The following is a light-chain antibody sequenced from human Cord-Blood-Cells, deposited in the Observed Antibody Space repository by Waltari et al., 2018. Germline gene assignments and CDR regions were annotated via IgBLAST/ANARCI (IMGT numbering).Light chain of an antibody. J-gene: IGKJ2*01. CDR2: GAS. CDR1: QSVLYSSNNKNY. CDR3: QQYDSTPYT. V-gene: IGKV4-1*01. Sequence: DIVMTQSPDSLAVSLGERATINCKSNQSVLYSSNNKNYLAWYQQKPGQPPKLLIYGASSRESGVPDRFSGSGSGTDFTLTISSLQAEDVAVYYCQQYDSTPYTFGQGTKLEIK.